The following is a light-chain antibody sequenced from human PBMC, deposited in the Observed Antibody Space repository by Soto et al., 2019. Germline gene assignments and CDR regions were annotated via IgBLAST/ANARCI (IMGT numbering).Light chain of an antibody. Sequence: QSVLTQPASVSGSPGQSVTISCTGSKSDIGIYDFVSWYQHHPGKAPRLIIYEVVQRPSGVPDRFSGSKSGNTASLTVSGLQAADEADYVGKSYVRSNPYVFGPGTKVTV. V-gene: IGLV2-8*01. CDR3: KSYVRSNPYV. J-gene: IGLJ1*01. CDR2: EVV. CDR1: KSDIGIYDF.